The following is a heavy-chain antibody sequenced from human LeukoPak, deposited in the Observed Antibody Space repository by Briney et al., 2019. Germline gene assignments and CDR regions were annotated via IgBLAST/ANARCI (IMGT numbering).Heavy chain of an antibody. CDR3: ASTGYCIGGSCYSNYFDH. CDR1: GVSITSFY. D-gene: IGHD2-15*01. Sequence: PSESLSLTCTVSGVSITSFYWSWIRPPPGKGLEWIGYVYFSGSTNYNPSLKSRVTLSLDTTKNQVSLKLSSVSAADTAVYYCASTGYCIGGSCYSNYFDHWGQGTLVTVSS. CDR2: VYFSGST. J-gene: IGHJ4*02. V-gene: IGHV4-59*08.